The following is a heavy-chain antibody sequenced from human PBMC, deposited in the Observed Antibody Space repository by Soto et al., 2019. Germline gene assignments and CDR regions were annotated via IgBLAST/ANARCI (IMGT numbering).Heavy chain of an antibody. V-gene: IGHV4-4*02. J-gene: IGHJ6*02. CDR3: ACVKGEAGSGSYAYYYGMDF. D-gene: IGHD3-10*01. Sequence: RWIQQHTGKGLEWIGEIYHSGSTNYNPSLKGRVTISVDKSKNQFSLKLSSVTAADTAVYYCACVKGEAGSGSYAYYYGMDFWGQGTTVTVSS. CDR2: IYHSGST.